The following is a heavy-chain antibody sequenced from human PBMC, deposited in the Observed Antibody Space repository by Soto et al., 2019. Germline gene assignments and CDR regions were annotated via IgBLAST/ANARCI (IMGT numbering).Heavy chain of an antibody. Sequence: EVQLVESGGGLVQPGGSLRLSCTASGFRFSDYYMDWVRQLPGKGLEWVGSTRNKASNYASEYSPSLKGRLTISRHESEDSMCLQLNSLKIEDKAVYYCARDTGGSYDFWGQGALVTVSS. CDR1: GFRFSDYY. CDR3: ARDTGGSYDF. D-gene: IGHD1-26*01. CDR2: TRNKASNYAS. J-gene: IGHJ4*02. V-gene: IGHV3-72*01.